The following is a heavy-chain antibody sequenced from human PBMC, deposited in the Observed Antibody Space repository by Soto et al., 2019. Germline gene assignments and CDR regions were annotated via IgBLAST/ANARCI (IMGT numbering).Heavy chain of an antibody. CDR2: INAGNGNT. CDR3: ARAPPTAEGFDP. D-gene: IGHD2-21*02. CDR1: GYTFTSYA. J-gene: IGHJ5*02. Sequence: ASVKVSCKASGYTFTSYAMHWVRQAPGQRLEWMGWINAGNGNTKYSQKFQGRVTITRDTSASTAYMELSSLRSEDTAVYYCARAPPTAEGFDPWGQGTLVTVSS. V-gene: IGHV1-3*01.